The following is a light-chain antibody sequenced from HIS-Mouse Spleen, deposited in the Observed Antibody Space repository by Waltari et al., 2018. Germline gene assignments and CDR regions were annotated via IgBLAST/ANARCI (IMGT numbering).Light chain of an antibody. CDR2: EGS. Sequence: QSALTQPASVSGSPGQSITISCTGTSSDVGSYKLVSWYQQHPGTAPKLMIYEGSKRPSGVSNRFSGSKSGNTASLTISGLQAEDEADYYCCSYAGSSTWVFGGGTKLTVL. CDR1: SSDVGSYKL. V-gene: IGLV2-23*01. J-gene: IGLJ3*02. CDR3: CSYAGSSTWV.